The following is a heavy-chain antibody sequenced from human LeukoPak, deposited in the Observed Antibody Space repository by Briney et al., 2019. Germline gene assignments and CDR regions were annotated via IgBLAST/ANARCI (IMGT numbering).Heavy chain of an antibody. Sequence: PSETLSLTCAVYGGSFSGYYWSWIRQPPGKGLEWIGEINHSGSTNYNPSLKSRVTISVDTSKNQFSLKLSSVTAADTAVYYCARGYVRGSYRSYYFDYWGQGTLVTVSS. V-gene: IGHV4-34*01. CDR2: INHSGST. J-gene: IGHJ4*02. D-gene: IGHD3-16*02. CDR3: ARGYVRGSYRSYYFDY. CDR1: GGSFSGYY.